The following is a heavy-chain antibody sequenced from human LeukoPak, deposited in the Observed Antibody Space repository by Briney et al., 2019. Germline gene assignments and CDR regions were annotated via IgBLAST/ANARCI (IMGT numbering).Heavy chain of an antibody. Sequence: SVKVSCKASGGTFSSYAISWVRQAPGQGLEWMGSIIPILGIANYAQKFQGRVTITADKSTSTAYMELSSLRSEDTAVYYCASTTTYYGGNSGGLFDYWGQGTLVTVSS. V-gene: IGHV1-69*04. CDR1: GGTFSSYA. CDR2: IIPILGIA. D-gene: IGHD4-23*01. J-gene: IGHJ4*02. CDR3: ASTTTYYGGNSGGLFDY.